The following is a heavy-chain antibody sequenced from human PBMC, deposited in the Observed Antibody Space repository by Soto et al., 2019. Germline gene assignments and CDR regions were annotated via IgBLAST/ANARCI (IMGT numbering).Heavy chain of an antibody. V-gene: IGHV4-30-4*01. CDR3: AGTERWLQYLFDY. Sequence: QVQLQESGPGLVKPSQTLSLTCTVSGGSISSGDYYWSWIRQPPGKGLEWIGYIYYSGSTYYNPSLKSRVTISVDTSKNQFSLKLGSVTAADTAVYYCAGTERWLQYLFDYWGQGTLVTVSS. CDR1: GGSISSGDYY. CDR2: IYYSGST. D-gene: IGHD5-12*01. J-gene: IGHJ4*02.